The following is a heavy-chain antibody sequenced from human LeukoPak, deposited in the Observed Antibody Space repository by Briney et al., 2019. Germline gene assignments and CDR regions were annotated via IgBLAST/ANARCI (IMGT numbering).Heavy chain of an antibody. CDR3: ARESRGSYDFWSGYYYYYYGMDV. Sequence: PGGSLRLSCAASGFTFSSYSMTWVRQAPGKGLEWVSYISSSSSTIYYADSVKGRFTISRDNAKNSLYLQMNSLRAEDTAVYYCARESRGSYDFWSGYYYYYYGMDVWGQGTTVTVSS. CDR1: GFTFSSYS. J-gene: IGHJ6*02. D-gene: IGHD3-3*01. V-gene: IGHV3-48*01. CDR2: ISSSSSTI.